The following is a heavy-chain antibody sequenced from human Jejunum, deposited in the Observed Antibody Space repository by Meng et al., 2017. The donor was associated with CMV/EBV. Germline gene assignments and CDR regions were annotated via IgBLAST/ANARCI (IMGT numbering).Heavy chain of an antibody. V-gene: IGHV2-5*01. D-gene: IGHD4-11*01. J-gene: IGHJ4*02. Sequence: TFSGFSLSTSGVVVGWVRQPPGKAPEWLGFIYWNDDKRYSPSLKSRLTITMDTSKNQVVLIMTNMDPVDTATYYCAHRTTVTSVDYWGQGTLVTVSS. CDR3: AHRTTVTSVDY. CDR2: IYWNDDK. CDR1: GFSLSTSGVV.